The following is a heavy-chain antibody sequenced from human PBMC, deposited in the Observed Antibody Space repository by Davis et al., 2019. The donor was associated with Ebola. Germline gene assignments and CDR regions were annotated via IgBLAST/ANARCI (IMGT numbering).Heavy chain of an antibody. V-gene: IGHV3-23*01. J-gene: IGHJ6*02. CDR2: ISGSGGST. CDR3: AKGPQAVVRAFLSDV. Sequence: GESLKISCAASGFTFSSYAMSWVRQAPGKGLEWVSAISGSGGSTYYADSVKGRFTISRDTSKNTLYLQMNSLRAEDTAVYYCAKGPQAVVRAFLSDVWGQGTTVTVSS. CDR1: GFTFSSYA. D-gene: IGHD3-10*01.